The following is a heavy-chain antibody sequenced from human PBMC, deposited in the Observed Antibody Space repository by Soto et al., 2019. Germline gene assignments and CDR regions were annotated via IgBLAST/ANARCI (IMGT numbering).Heavy chain of an antibody. CDR2: IIPIFGTA. D-gene: IGHD1-26*01. CDR3: ARDLYSFSYYYYGLDV. Sequence: SVKVSCKASGGTFSSYAISWVRQAPGQGLEWMGGIIPIFGTANYAQKFQGRVTITADESTSTAYMELSSLRSEDTAVYYCARDLYSFSYYYYGLDVWGQGTTVTVSS. J-gene: IGHJ6*02. CDR1: GGTFSSYA. V-gene: IGHV1-69*13.